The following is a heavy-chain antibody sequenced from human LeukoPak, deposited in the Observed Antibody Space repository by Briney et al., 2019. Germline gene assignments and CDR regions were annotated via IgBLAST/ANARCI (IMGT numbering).Heavy chain of an antibody. CDR2: ISAYNGNT. V-gene: IGHV1-18*04. CDR3: ARDLIRVSSSPGRFDP. D-gene: IGHD6-6*01. CDR1: GYTFTGYY. Sequence: GASVKVSCKASGYTFTGYYMHWVRQAPGQGLEWMGWISAYNGNTNYAQKLQGRVTMTTDTSTSTAYMELRSLRSDDTAVYYCARDLIRVSSSPGRFDPWGQGTLVTVSS. J-gene: IGHJ5*02.